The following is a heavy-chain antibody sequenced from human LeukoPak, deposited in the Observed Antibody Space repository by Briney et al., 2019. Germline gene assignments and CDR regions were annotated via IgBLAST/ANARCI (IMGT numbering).Heavy chain of an antibody. D-gene: IGHD1-1*01. V-gene: IGHV4-34*01. CDR1: GGSFSGYY. CDR2: INHSGST. CDR3: ARDNRFPDYYYGMDV. J-gene: IGHJ6*02. Sequence: ASETLSLTCAVYGGSFSGYYWSWIRQPPGKGLEWIGEINHSGSTNYNPSLKSRVTISVDTSKNQFSLKLSSVTAADTAVYYCARDNRFPDYYYGMDVWGQGTTVTVSS.